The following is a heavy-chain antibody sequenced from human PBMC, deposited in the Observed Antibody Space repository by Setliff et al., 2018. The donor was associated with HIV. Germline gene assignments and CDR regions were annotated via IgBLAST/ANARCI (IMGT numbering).Heavy chain of an antibody. CDR2: ISLYNGNT. V-gene: IGHV1-18*04. CDR3: ARGYDGSGHYYVY. D-gene: IGHD3-22*01. J-gene: IGHJ4*02. CDR1: GYTFTNYG. Sequence: ASVKVSCKASGYTFTNYGISWVRQAPGQGLEWMGWISLYNGNTKYAQKVQGRVTMTTDTSTSTAYMELRSLRSDDPAVYYCARGYDGSGHYYVYWGQGSLVTVSS.